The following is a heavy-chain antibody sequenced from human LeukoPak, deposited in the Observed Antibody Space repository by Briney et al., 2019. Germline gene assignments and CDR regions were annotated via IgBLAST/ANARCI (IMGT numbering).Heavy chain of an antibody. Sequence: SVKVSCKASGGTFSSYAISWVRQAPGQGLEWMGGIIPIFGTANYAQKFQGRVTITADKSTSTAYMELSSLRSEDTAVYYCARVRGSYARLGSEGWFDPWGQGTLVTVSS. CDR2: IIPIFGTA. CDR3: ARVRGSYARLGSEGWFDP. CDR1: GGTFSSYA. J-gene: IGHJ5*02. D-gene: IGHD2-2*01. V-gene: IGHV1-69*06.